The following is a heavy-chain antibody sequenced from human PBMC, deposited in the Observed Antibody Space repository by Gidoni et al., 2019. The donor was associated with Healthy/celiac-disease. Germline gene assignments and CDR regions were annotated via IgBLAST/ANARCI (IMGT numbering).Heavy chain of an antibody. J-gene: IGHJ4*02. CDR1: GGSISSSSYY. V-gene: IGHV4-39*01. CDR2: IYYSGST. D-gene: IGHD2-15*01. Sequence: QLQLQESGPGLVKPSETLSLNCTVSGGSISSSSYYWGWIRQPPGKGLEWIGSIYYSGSTYYNPSLKSRVTISVDTSKSQFSLKLSSVTAADTAVYYCARLRGYIADIDYWGQGTLVTVSS. CDR3: ARLRGYIADIDY.